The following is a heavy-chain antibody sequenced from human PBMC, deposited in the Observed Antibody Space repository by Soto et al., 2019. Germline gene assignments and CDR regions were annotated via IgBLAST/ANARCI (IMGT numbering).Heavy chain of an antibody. D-gene: IGHD6-19*01. J-gene: IGHJ1*01. Sequence: EVQLVESGGGLVQPGGSLRLSCAASGFTFSSYWMSWVRQAPGKGLEWVANIKQDGSEKYYVDSVKGRFTISRDNAKNSLYLQMNSLRAEDTAVYYCATPHLGYSIGWYPEFGYFQHWGQGTLVTVSS. V-gene: IGHV3-7*01. CDR3: ATPHLGYSIGWYPEFGYFQH. CDR2: IKQDGSEK. CDR1: GFTFSSYW.